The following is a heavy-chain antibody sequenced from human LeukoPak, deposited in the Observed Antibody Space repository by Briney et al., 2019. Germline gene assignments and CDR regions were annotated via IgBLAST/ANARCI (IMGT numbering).Heavy chain of an antibody. CDR2: INPNSGGT. Sequence: ASVKVSCKASGYTFTSYGISWVRQAPGQGLEWMGWINPNSGGTNYARNFQGRVIMTRDTSISTAYMELSRLISDDTAVYYCAREPSYGWSLGYWGQGTLVTVSS. CDR3: AREPSYGWSLGY. CDR1: GYTFTSYG. J-gene: IGHJ4*02. D-gene: IGHD6-19*01. V-gene: IGHV1-2*02.